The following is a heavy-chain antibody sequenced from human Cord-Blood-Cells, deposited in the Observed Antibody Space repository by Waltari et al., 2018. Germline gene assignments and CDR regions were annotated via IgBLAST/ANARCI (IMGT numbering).Heavy chain of an antibody. D-gene: IGHD6-13*01. V-gene: IGHV4-34*01. CDR1: GGSFSGYY. J-gene: IGHJ5*02. Sequence: QVQLQQWGAGLLKPSETLSLTCAVYGGSFSGYYWSWIRQPPGKGLEWIGEINHMGRTNSNPSLKSRVTPSVDTSKNQFSLKLSSVTAADTAVYYCARRSAAAVLGWFDPWGQGTLVTVSS. CDR2: INHMGRT. CDR3: ARRSAAAVLGWFDP.